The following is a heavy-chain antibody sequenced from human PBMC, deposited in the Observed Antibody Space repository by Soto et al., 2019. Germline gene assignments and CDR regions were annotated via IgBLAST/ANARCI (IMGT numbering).Heavy chain of an antibody. D-gene: IGHD6-13*01. J-gene: IGHJ5*02. Sequence: GASVKVSCKASGYTFTSYGISWVRQAPGQGLEWMGWISAYNGNTNYAQKLQGRVTMTTDTSTSTAYMELRSLRSDDTAVYYCARETAAAGHNWFDPWGQGTLVTVSS. CDR2: ISAYNGNT. CDR3: ARETAAAGHNWFDP. V-gene: IGHV1-18*01. CDR1: GYTFTSYG.